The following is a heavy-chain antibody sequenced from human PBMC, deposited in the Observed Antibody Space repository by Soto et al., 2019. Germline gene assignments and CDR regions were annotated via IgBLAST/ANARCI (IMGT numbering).Heavy chain of an antibody. CDR2: IIPIFGTA. D-gene: IGHD3-10*01. CDR1: GGTFSSYA. Sequence: SVKVSCKASGGTFSSYAISWVRQAPGQGLEWMGGIIPIFGTANYAQKFQGRVTITADESTSTAYMELSSLRSEDTAVYYCASPPRPISGSYSPYYYGMDVWGQGTTVTVSS. CDR3: ASPPRPISGSYSPYYYGMDV. V-gene: IGHV1-69*13. J-gene: IGHJ6*02.